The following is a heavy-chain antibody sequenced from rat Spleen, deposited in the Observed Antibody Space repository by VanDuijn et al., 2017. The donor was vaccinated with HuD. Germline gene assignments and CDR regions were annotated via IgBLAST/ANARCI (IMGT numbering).Heavy chain of an antibody. CDR1: GFTFNDYY. CDR3: ARRGLWGSGYFDY. CDR2: INYDGSST. V-gene: IGHV5-29*01. D-gene: IGHD1-7*01. Sequence: EVQLVESDGGLVQPGRSLKLSCAASGFTFNDYYMAWVRQAPTKGLEWVATINYDGSSTNYRDSVKGRFTVSRDNAKNTLYLQMDSLRSEDTATYFCARRGLWGSGYFDYWGQGVMVTVSS. J-gene: IGHJ2*01.